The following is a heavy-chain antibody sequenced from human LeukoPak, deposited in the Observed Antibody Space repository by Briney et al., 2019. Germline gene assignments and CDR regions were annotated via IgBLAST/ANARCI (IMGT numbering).Heavy chain of an antibody. D-gene: IGHD3-22*01. V-gene: IGHV3-21*01. Sequence: GGSLRLSCAASGFTFSSYSMNWVRQAPGKGLEWVSSISSSSSYIHYADSVKGRFTISRDNAKNSLYLQMNSLRAEDTAMYYCARTSGYYKVGAFDIWGQGTMVTVSS. CDR3: ARTSGYYKVGAFDI. CDR1: GFTFSSYS. J-gene: IGHJ3*02. CDR2: ISSSSSYI.